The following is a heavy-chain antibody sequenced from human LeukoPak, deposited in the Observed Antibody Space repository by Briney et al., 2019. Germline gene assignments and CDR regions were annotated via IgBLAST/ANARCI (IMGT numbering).Heavy chain of an antibody. CDR3: ARGGCSSTSCPSYFDY. D-gene: IGHD2-2*01. CDR2: IYYSGST. CDR1: GGSISSGDYY. Sequence: PSETLSLTCTVSGGSISSGDYYWSWIRQPPGKGLEWIGYIYYSGSTYYNPSLKSRVTISVDTSKNQFSLKLSSVTAADTAVYYCARGGCSSTSCPSYFDYWGQGTLVTVSS. J-gene: IGHJ4*02. V-gene: IGHV4-30-4*01.